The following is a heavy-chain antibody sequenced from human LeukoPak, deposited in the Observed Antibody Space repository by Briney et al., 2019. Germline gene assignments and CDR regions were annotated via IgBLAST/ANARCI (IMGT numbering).Heavy chain of an antibody. CDR3: ARGVYIAAAQYGY. J-gene: IGHJ4*02. CDR2: IYYSGTT. CDR1: GGSISSYY. D-gene: IGHD6-13*01. Sequence: SETLSLTCTVSGGSISSYYCSWIRQPPGKGLEWIGYIYYSGTTNYNPSLKSRVTISVDTSKNQFSLKLSSVTAADTAVYYCARGVYIAAAQYGYWGQGTLVTVSS. V-gene: IGHV4-59*01.